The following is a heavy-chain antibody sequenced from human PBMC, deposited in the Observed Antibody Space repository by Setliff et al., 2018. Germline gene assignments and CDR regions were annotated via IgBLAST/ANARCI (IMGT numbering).Heavy chain of an antibody. J-gene: IGHJ3*02. CDR1: GGSTSSYY. V-gene: IGHV4-59*01. CDR3: ARGGNDYKWGAFDI. D-gene: IGHD4-4*01. Sequence: PSETLSLTCTVSGGSTSSYYWSWIRQPPGKGLEWIGYIYYSGSTNYNPSLKSRVTISVDTSKNQFSLKLSSVTAADTAVYYCARGGNDYKWGAFDIWGQGTMVTVSS. CDR2: IYYSGST.